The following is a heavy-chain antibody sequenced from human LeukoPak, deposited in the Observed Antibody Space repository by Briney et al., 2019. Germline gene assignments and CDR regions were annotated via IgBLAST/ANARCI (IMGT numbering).Heavy chain of an antibody. D-gene: IGHD4-23*01. J-gene: IGHJ6*03. CDR2: IYYSGST. CDR3: ARDRNGGNSGAYYYYYMDV. CDR1: GGSISSYY. Sequence: SETLSLTCTVSGGSISSYYWSWIRQPPGKGLEWIGYIYYSGSTNYNPSLKSRVTISVDTSKNQFSLKLSSVTAADTAVYYCARDRNGGNSGAYYYYYMDVWGEGTTVTVSS. V-gene: IGHV4-59*01.